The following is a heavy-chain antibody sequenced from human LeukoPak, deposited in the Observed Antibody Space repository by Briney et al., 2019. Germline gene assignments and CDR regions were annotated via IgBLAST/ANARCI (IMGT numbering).Heavy chain of an antibody. J-gene: IGHJ4*02. CDR1: GGSISSSSYY. CDR3: ARLPNYDFWSGYPHYFDY. V-gene: IGHV4-39*01. D-gene: IGHD3-3*01. Sequence: SETLSLTCTVSGGSISSSSYYWGWIRQPLGKGLEWIGSIYYSGSTYYNPSLKSRVTISVDTSKNQFSLKLSSVTAADTAVYYCARLPNYDFWSGYPHYFDYWGQGTLVTVSS. CDR2: IYYSGST.